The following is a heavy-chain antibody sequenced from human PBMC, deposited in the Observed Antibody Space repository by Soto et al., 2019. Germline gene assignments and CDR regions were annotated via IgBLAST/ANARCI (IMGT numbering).Heavy chain of an antibody. CDR1: GYTFTSYA. D-gene: IGHD3-22*01. V-gene: IGHV1-18*01. J-gene: IGHJ4*02. Sequence: ASVKVSCKASGYTFTSYAMHWVRQAPGQRLEWMGWISAYNGNTNYAQKFQGRVTMTTDTSTSTAYMELRSLRSDDTAVYYCARESYYDSSGYHTAAGYWGQGTLVTVSS. CDR2: ISAYNGNT. CDR3: ARESYYDSSGYHTAAGY.